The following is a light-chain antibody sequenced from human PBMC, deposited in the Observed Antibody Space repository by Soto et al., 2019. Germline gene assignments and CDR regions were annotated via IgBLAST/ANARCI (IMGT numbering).Light chain of an antibody. CDR3: QLYGSSPLS. J-gene: IGKJ4*01. V-gene: IGKV3-20*01. Sequence: EIVLTQSPGTLSLSPGERATLSCRASQSVSSSYLAWYQQKPGQAPRLLIYGASSRATGIPDRFSGSGSGTDFTLTISRLEPEDFAVYYCQLYGSSPLSFGVGTKV. CDR1: QSVSSSY. CDR2: GAS.